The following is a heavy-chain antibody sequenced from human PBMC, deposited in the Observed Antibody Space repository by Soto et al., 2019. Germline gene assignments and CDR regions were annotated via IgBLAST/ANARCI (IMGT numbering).Heavy chain of an antibody. Sequence: PSETLSLTCSVSGGSVATGGTYWSWARLLPGKGLQWAGYIYYTGAAYYNPALQSRVTISLDTSENQFSLKLTSVTAADTAVYYCAIGTFNTISFDFWGQGRQVTVSS. J-gene: IGHJ4*02. V-gene: IGHV4-31*03. CDR1: GGSVATGGTY. CDR2: IYYTGAA. CDR3: AIGTFNTISFDF. D-gene: IGHD2-2*01.